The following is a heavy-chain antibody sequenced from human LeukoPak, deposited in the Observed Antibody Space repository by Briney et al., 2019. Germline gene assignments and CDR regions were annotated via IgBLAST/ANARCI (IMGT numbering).Heavy chain of an antibody. CDR3: ARVHGHNLGTLDY. Sequence: SETLSLTCPVYGGSFSDDYWSWVRQPPGDGLQWIGEINPGGSTNKNPSLQSRLIMSVDTSKNQFSLNLTSVTAADTAVYYCARVHGHNLGTLDYWGQGILVTVTS. J-gene: IGHJ4*02. CDR1: GGSFSDDY. V-gene: IGHV4-34*01. CDR2: INPGGST. D-gene: IGHD5-24*01.